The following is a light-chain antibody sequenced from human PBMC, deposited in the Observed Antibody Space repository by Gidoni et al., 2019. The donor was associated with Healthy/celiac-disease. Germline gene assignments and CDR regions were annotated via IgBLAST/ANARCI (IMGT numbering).Light chain of an antibody. CDR1: QSVS. V-gene: IGKV3-20*01. CDR2: GAS. CDR3: QQYGSSRWT. Sequence: EIVLTQSPGTLSLSPGERATLSCRASQSVSQQLLIYGASSRATGIPDRFSGSGSGTDFTLTISRLEPEDFAVYYCQQYGSSRWTFGQGTKVEIK. J-gene: IGKJ1*01.